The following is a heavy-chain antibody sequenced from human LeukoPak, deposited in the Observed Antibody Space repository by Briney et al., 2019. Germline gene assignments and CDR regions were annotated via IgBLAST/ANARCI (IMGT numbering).Heavy chain of an antibody. CDR2: ISGSGGST. CDR1: GFTFSSYG. Sequence: PGGSLRLSCAASGFTFSSYGMSWVRQAPGKGLEWVSAISGSGGSTYYADSVKGRFTISRDNSKNTLYLQMNSLRAEDTAVYYCAKFNWGEMYSSGSGGGHWGQGTLVTVSS. V-gene: IGHV3-23*01. D-gene: IGHD6-19*01. J-gene: IGHJ4*02. CDR3: AKFNWGEMYSSGSGGGH.